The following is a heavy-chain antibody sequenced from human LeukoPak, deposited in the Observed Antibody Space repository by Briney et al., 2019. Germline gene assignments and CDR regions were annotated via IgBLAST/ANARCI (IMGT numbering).Heavy chain of an antibody. CDR2: ISGSGGST. CDR1: GFTFSSYA. Sequence: GGSLRLSCAASGFTFSSYAMSWVRQAPGKGLEWVSAISGSGGSTYYADSVKGRFTISRDNSKNTLYLQMNSLRAEDTAVYYCAKEIGYQLPFYYHYGMDVWGQGTTVTVSS. J-gene: IGHJ6*02. CDR3: AKEIGYQLPFYYHYGMDV. D-gene: IGHD2-2*01. V-gene: IGHV3-23*01.